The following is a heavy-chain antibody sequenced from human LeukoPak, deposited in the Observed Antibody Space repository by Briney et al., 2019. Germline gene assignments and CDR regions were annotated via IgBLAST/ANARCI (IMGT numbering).Heavy chain of an antibody. J-gene: IGHJ4*02. V-gene: IGHV3-9*01. CDR1: GFTFDDYA. CDR3: AKADGPVVNAGLDY. Sequence: GGSLRLSCAASGFTFDDYAMHWVRQAPGKGLEWVSGISWNSGSIGYADSVKGRFTISRDNAKNSLYLQMNSLRAEDTALYYCAKADGPVVNAGLDYWGQGTLVTVSS. D-gene: IGHD4-23*01. CDR2: ISWNSGSI.